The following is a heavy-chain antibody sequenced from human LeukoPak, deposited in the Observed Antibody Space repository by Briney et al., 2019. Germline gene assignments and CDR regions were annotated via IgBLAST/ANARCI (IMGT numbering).Heavy chain of an antibody. CDR3: ARADGYYDFWSSYYTGMNAFDI. CDR1: GFTVSSNY. D-gene: IGHD3-3*01. Sequence: GGFLRLFCTASGFTVSSNYMSWVHQAPGKGLEWVSLIYSGGSTYYVDSVKGRFTISRDNSKNTLYLQMNSLRAEDTAVYYCARADGYYDFWSSYYTGMNAFDIWGQGTTVTVSS. J-gene: IGHJ3*02. CDR2: IYSGGST. V-gene: IGHV3-53*05.